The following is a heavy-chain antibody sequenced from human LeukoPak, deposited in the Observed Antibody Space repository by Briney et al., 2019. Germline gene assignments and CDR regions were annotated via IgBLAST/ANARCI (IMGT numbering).Heavy chain of an antibody. CDR3: ARDHGSSSGWYDFDY. CDR2: ISISSRYI. D-gene: IGHD6-19*01. V-gene: IGHV3-21*01. J-gene: IGHJ4*02. CDR1: GFTLSSYI. Sequence: GGSLRLSRAPSGFTLSSYIMIWVRQAPAKGLEWVSSISISSRYIYYPDSLKGRFTISRDNAKNSLYLQMNSLRAEDTAVYYCARDHGSSSGWYDFDYWGQGTLVTVSS.